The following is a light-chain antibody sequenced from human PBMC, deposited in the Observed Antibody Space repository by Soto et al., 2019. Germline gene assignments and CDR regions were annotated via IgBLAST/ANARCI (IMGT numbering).Light chain of an antibody. V-gene: IGLV3-21*02. CDR2: DDS. J-gene: IGLJ1*01. CDR1: NIASKS. Sequence: SYELTQPPSVSVAPGQTARLTCGGNNIASKSVHWYQQKPGQAPVLVVYDDSDRRSGIPERFSGSNSGNTATLTITRVEAGDEADYHCLVWDSRSEHYVFGTGTKLTVL. CDR3: LVWDSRSEHYV.